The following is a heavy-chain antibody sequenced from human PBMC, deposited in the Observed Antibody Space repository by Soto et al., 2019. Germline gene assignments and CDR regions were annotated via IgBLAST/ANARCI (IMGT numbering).Heavy chain of an antibody. CDR1: GGSISSGGYY. J-gene: IGHJ2*01. D-gene: IGHD4-17*01. Sequence: SETLSLTCTVSGGSISSGGYYWSWIRQHPGKGLEWIGYIYYSGSTYYNPSLKSRVTISVDTSKNQFSLKLSSVTAADTAVYYCARDILYYGDYPYWYFDLWGRGTLVTVSS. CDR3: ARDILYYGDYPYWYFDL. V-gene: IGHV4-31*03. CDR2: IYYSGST.